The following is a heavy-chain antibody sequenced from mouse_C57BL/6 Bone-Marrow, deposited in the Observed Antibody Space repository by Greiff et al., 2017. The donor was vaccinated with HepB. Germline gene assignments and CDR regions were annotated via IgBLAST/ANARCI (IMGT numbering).Heavy chain of an antibody. J-gene: IGHJ2*01. CDR2: IYPGDGDT. V-gene: IGHV1-80*01. CDR1: GYAFSSYW. D-gene: IGHD4-1*01. Sequence: VHLVESGAELVKPGASVKISCKASGYAFSSYWMNWVKQRPGKGLEWIGQIYPGDGDTNYNGKFKGKATLTADKSSSTAYMQLSSLTSEDSAVYFCARSWVYYFDYWGQGTTLTVSS. CDR3: ARSWVYYFDY.